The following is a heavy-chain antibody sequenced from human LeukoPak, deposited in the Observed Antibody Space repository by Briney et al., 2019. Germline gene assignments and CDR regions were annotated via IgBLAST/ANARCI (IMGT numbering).Heavy chain of an antibody. J-gene: IGHJ6*02. Sequence: SETLSHTCAVYGGSFSGYYWSWIRQPPGKGLEWIGEINHSGSTNYNPSLKSRVTISVDTSKNQFSLKLSSVTAADTAVYYCARGGSYGYYYYYGMDVWGQGTTVTVSS. CDR2: INHSGST. CDR1: GGSFSGYY. V-gene: IGHV4-34*01. D-gene: IGHD5-18*01. CDR3: ARGGSYGYYYYYGMDV.